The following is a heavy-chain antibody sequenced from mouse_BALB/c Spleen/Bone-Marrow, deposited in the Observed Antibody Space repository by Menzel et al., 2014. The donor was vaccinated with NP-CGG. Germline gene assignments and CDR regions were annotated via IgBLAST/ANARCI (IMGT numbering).Heavy chain of an antibody. V-gene: IGHV1S56*01. CDR1: GYTFTSYD. J-gene: IGHJ3*01. CDR3: ARSSESYGYGVAY. Sequence: VQLQQSGPELVKPGALVKISCKASGYTFTSYDINWVKQRPGQGLEWIGWIDPGDGSTKYNEKFKGKATLTADNSSSTAYIQLSSLTSENSAVYFCARSSESYGYGVAYWGQGTLVTVSA. CDR2: IDPGDGST. D-gene: IGHD2-2*01.